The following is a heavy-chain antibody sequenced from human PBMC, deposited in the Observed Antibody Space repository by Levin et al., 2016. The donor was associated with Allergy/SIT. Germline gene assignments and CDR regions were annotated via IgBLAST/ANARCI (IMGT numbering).Heavy chain of an antibody. CDR3: AIKQPLVVIPPTNRRGSWFDP. J-gene: IGHJ5*02. CDR2: LDREDGET. CDR1: GYSLSELS. D-gene: IGHD2-15*01. V-gene: IGHV1-24*01. Sequence: ASVKVSCKVSGYSLSELSIHWVRQAPGKGLEWMGALDREDGETIYAQKFQGRLTMTEDTSTDTSYMELSSLRSEDTAVYYCAIKQPLVVIPPTNRRGSWFDPWGQGTLVTVSS.